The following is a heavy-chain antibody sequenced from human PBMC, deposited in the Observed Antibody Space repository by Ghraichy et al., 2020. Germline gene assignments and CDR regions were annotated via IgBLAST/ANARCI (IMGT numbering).Heavy chain of an antibody. CDR1: GGSISSGGYY. CDR3: ARASKLTGYPHLSSSVFDY. Sequence: SETLSLTCTVSGGSISSGGYYWSWIRQHPGKGLEWIGYIYYSGSTYYNPSLKSLVTISVDTSKNQFSLKLSSVTAADTAVYYCARASKLTGYPHLSSSVFDYWGQGTLVTVSS. D-gene: IGHD2/OR15-2a*01. J-gene: IGHJ4*02. CDR2: IYYSGST. V-gene: IGHV4-31*01.